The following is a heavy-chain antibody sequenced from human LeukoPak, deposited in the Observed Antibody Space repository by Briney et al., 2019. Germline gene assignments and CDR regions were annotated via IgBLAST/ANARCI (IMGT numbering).Heavy chain of an antibody. CDR2: ISNSGGTT. V-gene: IGHV3-23*01. Sequence: GGSLRSSFAASGFTSSSYAMSWFRQAPGKGLEWVSAISNSGGTTYYADSVKGRFTISRDNSKNTLSLQMNSLRAEDTAVYYCEKKYRGDPMDYWGQGTLVTVSS. D-gene: IGHD6-6*01. J-gene: IGHJ4*02. CDR3: EKKYRGDPMDY. CDR1: GFTSSSYA.